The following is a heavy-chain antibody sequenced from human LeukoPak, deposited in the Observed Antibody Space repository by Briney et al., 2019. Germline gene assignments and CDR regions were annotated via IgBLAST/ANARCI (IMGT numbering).Heavy chain of an antibody. J-gene: IGHJ4*02. CDR1: GGSISSSSYY. CDR3: ASTLNLRWPTRGDY. CDR2: IYYSGST. V-gene: IGHV4-39*01. Sequence: NPSETLSLTCTVSGGSISSSSYYWGWIRQPPGKGLEWIGSIYYSGSTYYNPSLKSRVTISVDTSKNQFSLKLSSVTAAGTAVYYCASTLNLRWPTRGDYWGQGTLVTVSS. D-gene: IGHD4-23*01.